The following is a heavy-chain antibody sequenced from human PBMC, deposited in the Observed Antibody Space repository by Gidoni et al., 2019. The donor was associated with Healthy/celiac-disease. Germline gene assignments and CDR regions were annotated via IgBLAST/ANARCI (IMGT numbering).Heavy chain of an antibody. CDR2: ISSSSSYI. D-gene: IGHD1-26*01. CDR3: ARGGRVGAEVDY. CDR1: GFTFSSYS. J-gene: IGHJ4*02. Sequence: EVQLVESGGGLVKPGGSLRLSCAASGFTFSSYSMNWVRQAPGKGLEWVSSISSSSSYIYYADSVKGRFTISRDNAKNSLYLQMNSLRAEDTAVYYCARGGRVGAEVDYWGQGTLVTVSS. V-gene: IGHV3-21*01.